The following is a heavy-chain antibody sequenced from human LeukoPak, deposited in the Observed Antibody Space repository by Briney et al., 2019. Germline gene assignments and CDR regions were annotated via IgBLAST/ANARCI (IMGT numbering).Heavy chain of an antibody. Sequence: PGGSLRLSCTASGFTFGDYAMSWVRQAPGKGLEWVGFIRSKAYGGTTEYAASVKGRFTISRDDSKSIAYLQMNSLKTEDTAVYYCTRVRLRSNFYYYYMDVWGKGTTVTVSS. CDR2: IRSKAYGGTT. V-gene: IGHV3-49*04. CDR1: GFTFGDYA. CDR3: TRVRLRSNFYYYYMDV. D-gene: IGHD6-25*01. J-gene: IGHJ6*03.